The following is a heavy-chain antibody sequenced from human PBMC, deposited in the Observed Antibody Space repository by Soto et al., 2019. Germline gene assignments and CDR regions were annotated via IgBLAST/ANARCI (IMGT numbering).Heavy chain of an antibody. Sequence: ASVKVSCKASGYTFTSYGISWVRQAPGQGLEWMGWISAYNGNTNYAQKLQGRVTMTTDTSTSTAYMELSSLRSEDTAVYYCATLTDSSGPELWLDPCGQGTMVTVYS. D-gene: IGHD3-22*01. CDR2: ISAYNGNT. CDR1: GYTFTSYG. CDR3: ATLTDSSGPELWLDP. V-gene: IGHV1-18*01. J-gene: IGHJ5*02.